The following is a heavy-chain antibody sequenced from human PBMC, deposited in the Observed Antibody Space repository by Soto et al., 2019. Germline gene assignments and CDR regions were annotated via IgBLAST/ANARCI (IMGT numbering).Heavy chain of an antibody. CDR2: IKSKGSGGTT. CDR1: GSRFSAAW. Sequence: EVQMVESGGGLVKPGGSLRLSCAVSGSRFSAAWMGWVRQAPGSGLEWVGRIKSKGSGGTTDYAAPVKGRFTISRDDSRDTMYLQMDSLKIEDTAVYYCTWHLDYYYRMDVWGQGTTVTVSS. D-gene: IGHD5-12*01. V-gene: IGHV3-15*01. CDR3: TWHLDYYYRMDV. J-gene: IGHJ6*02.